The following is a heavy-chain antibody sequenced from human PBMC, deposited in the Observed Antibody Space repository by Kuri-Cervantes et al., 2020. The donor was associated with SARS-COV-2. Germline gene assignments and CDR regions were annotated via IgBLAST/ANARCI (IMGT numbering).Heavy chain of an antibody. CDR1: GFTFSTYA. CDR2: ISDDGQNQ. J-gene: IGHJ4*02. V-gene: IGHV3-30*04. D-gene: IGHD2-21*01. Sequence: GGAVRVCCAASGFTFSTYAMHWVRQAPGKGLEWVAIISDDGQNQDFADSVKGRFTISRDNSRNTLCLNMSSLRAEDTAMYYCARDRVGVLDSWGQGTLVTVSS. CDR3: ARDRVGVLDS.